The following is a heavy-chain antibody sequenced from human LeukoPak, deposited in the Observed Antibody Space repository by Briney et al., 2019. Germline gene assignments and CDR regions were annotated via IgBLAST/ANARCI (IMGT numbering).Heavy chain of an antibody. V-gene: IGHV1-18*01. D-gene: IGHD3-10*01. CDR3: ARVQGYGSGSYYNEFYDP. CDR2: ISAYNGNT. CDR1: GYTFTSYG. Sequence: ASVKVSCKASGYTFTSYGISWVRQAPGQGLEWMGWISAYNGNTNYAQKLQGRVTMTTDTSTSTAYMELRSLRSDDTAVYYCARVQGYGSGSYYNEFYDPWGQGTLVTVYS. J-gene: IGHJ5*02.